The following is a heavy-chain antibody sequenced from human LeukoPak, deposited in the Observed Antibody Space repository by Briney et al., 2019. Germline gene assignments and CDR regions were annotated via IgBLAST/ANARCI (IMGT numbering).Heavy chain of an antibody. CDR1: GFSFSSFW. D-gene: IGHD1-26*01. V-gene: IGHV3-7*01. Sequence: GGSLRLSCAASGFSFSSFWMSWVRQAPGKGLEWVANIKRDGSDKYYVASVKGRFTISRDNAKNSLYLQMNSLRAEDTAVYYCARDRESGSHDYWGQGTLVTVSS. CDR2: IKRDGSDK. J-gene: IGHJ4*02. CDR3: ARDRESGSHDY.